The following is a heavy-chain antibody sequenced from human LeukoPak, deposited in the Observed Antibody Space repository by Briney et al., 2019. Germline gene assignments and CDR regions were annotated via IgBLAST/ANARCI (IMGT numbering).Heavy chain of an antibody. D-gene: IGHD3-9*01. CDR2: IYYSGST. CDR3: ARRGRVEEGRYFDWSYTQGWFDP. V-gene: IGHV4-28*01. J-gene: IGHJ5*02. Sequence: SETLSLTCAVSGYSISSSNWWGWIRQPPGKGLEWIGYIYYSGSTNYNPSLKSRVTISLDTSKNQFSLKLSSVTAADTAVYYCARRGRVEEGRYFDWSYTQGWFDPWGQGTLVTVSS. CDR1: GYSISSSNW.